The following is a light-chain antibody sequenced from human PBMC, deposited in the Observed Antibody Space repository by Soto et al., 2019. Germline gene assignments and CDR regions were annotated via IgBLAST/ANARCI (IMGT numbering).Light chain of an antibody. CDR3: AAWDDSLNAVV. Sequence: QSVLTQPPSASGTPGQRVTISCSGSSSNIGSNTVNWYQQLPGTAPKLLIYSNNQRPSGVPDRFSGSKSGTSASLAISGLHAEDEDDYDCAAWDDSLNAVVFGGGTKVTVL. V-gene: IGLV1-44*01. J-gene: IGLJ2*01. CDR2: SNN. CDR1: SSNIGSNT.